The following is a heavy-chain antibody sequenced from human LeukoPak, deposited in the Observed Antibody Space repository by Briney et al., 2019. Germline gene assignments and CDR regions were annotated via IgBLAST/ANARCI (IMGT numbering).Heavy chain of an antibody. D-gene: IGHD3-9*01. CDR1: GHTVTSYD. CDR2: MNPNSGNT. CDR3: ARGRGDILTGYSLDFDY. V-gene: IGHV1-8*01. Sequence: ASVKVSCKASGHTVTSYDIDRVRQATGQGLEWMGRMNPNSGNTGYAQKFQGRVTMTRNTSISTAYMELSSLRSEDTAVYYCARGRGDILTGYSLDFDYWGQGTLVTVSS. J-gene: IGHJ4*02.